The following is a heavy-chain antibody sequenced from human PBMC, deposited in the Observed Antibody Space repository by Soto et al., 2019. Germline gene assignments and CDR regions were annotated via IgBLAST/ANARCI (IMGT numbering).Heavy chain of an antibody. CDR2: IYYSGTT. V-gene: IGHV4-59*08. CDR3: ARHGQSRYFDWV. CDR1: GASINDYY. J-gene: IGHJ4*02. D-gene: IGHD3-9*01. Sequence: QVQLQESGPGLVKPSETLSLTCTVSGASINDYYWCWIRQPPGKGLEWIGYIYYSGTTNYNPSLKRRVTVSEVTSKNQFSLRLRSVTAADTAVYYCARHGQSRYFDWVWGQGTLVTVSS.